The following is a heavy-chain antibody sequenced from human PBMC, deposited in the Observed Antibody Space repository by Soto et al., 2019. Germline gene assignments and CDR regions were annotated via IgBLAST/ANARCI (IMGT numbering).Heavy chain of an antibody. CDR3: SRHRAPYGMDV. V-gene: IGHV3-49*04. Sequence: GGTLRLSCTFYGFTPDGYYYALTWVRQDPGKGLQWLGLIRGSTYGGTTEYAASAKGRFTISRDDSKGIAYLQMNSLKTEDTAVYYCSRHRAPYGMDVWGQGTTVTVSS. CDR1: GFTPDGYYYA. CDR2: IRGSTYGGTT. J-gene: IGHJ6*02.